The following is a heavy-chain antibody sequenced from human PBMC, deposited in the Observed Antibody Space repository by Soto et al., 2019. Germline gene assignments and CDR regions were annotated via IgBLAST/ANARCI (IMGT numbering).Heavy chain of an antibody. D-gene: IGHD2-2*01. CDR1: GFTFSSYA. Sequence: VQLLESGGGLVQPGGSLRLSCAASGFTFSSYAMSWVRQAPGKGLEWVSAISGSGGSTYYADSVKGRFTISRDNSKNTLYLQMNSLRAEDTAVYYCAKSSLLDYCSSTSCYLDYWGQGTLVTVSS. V-gene: IGHV3-23*01. CDR3: AKSSLLDYCSSTSCYLDY. CDR2: ISGSGGST. J-gene: IGHJ4*02.